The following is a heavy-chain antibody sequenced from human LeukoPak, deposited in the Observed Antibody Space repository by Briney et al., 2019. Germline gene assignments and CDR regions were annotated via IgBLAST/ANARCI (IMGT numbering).Heavy chain of an antibody. CDR3: ARGHCYGSGSYRCYYYYYMDV. Sequence: GASVKVSCKASGYTFTSYDINWVRQATGQGLEWMGWVNPNSGNTGYAQKFQGRVTITRNTSISTAYMELSSLRSEDTAVYYCARGHCYGSGSYRCYYYYYMDVWGKGTTVTVSS. J-gene: IGHJ6*03. CDR2: VNPNSGNT. D-gene: IGHD3-10*01. V-gene: IGHV1-8*03. CDR1: GYTFTSYD.